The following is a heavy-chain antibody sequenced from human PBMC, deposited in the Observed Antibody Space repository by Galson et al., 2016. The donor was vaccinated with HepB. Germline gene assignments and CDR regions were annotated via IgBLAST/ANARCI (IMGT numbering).Heavy chain of an antibody. V-gene: IGHV1-69*13. CDR2: IIPIFGTA. CDR3: ARGWDKVTSAYVFND. CDR1: GGTFINYP. Sequence: SVKVSCKASGGTFINYPINWVRQAPGQGLEWMGGIIPIFGTANYAQRFQGRVTITADESTSTAYMELSGLGSEATAVFYCARGWDKVTSAYVFNDWGPGQMVTVSS. J-gene: IGHJ3*01. D-gene: IGHD2-21*02.